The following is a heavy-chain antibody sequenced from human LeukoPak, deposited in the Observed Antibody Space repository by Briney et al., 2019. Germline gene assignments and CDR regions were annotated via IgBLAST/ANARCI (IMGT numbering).Heavy chain of an antibody. D-gene: IGHD6-19*01. CDR1: AYTFTGYY. V-gene: IGHV1-2*02. CDR2: INPDSGGT. CDR3: AREGSGWYGNFDY. J-gene: IGHJ4*02. Sequence: ASVRVSCKASAYTFTGYYMHWVRQAPGQGLEWMGWINPDSGGTNYAQKFQGRVTMTRDTSISTAYMEVSRLRSDDTAVYYCAREGSGWYGNFDYWGQGTLVTVSS.